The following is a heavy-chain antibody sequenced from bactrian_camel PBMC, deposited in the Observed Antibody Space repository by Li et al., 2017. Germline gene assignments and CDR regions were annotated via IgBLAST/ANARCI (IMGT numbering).Heavy chain of an antibody. Sequence: HVQLVESGGGPVQAGGSLRLSCEASGYTCSSLCMGWFRQAPGKEREGVGSILLGGSAYYAELPYYTDSVEGRFTISQDSAKKTVFLQMNNLKFEDTAMYYCAAESGSIGSGYCHTLLHSQSYTYWGQGTQVTVS. CDR1: GYTCSSLC. V-gene: IGHV3S56*01. CDR3: AAESGSIGSGYCHTLLHSQSYTY. J-gene: IGHJ4*01. CDR2: ILLGGSA. D-gene: IGHD2*01.